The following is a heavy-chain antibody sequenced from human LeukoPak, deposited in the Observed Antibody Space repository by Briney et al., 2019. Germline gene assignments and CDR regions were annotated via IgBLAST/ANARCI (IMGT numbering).Heavy chain of an antibody. D-gene: IGHD6-19*01. V-gene: IGHV3-74*01. CDR1: GFTFSSHW. CDR3: ARDLFFSDAGYSSGWRAEYFHH. Sequence: GGSLRLSCAASGFTFSSHWMHWVRQAPGKGLVWVSRINGAGSSTSYADSVKGRFTVSRDNAKNPLNPQMNSLRAEDTAVYYCARDLFFSDAGYSSGWRAEYFHHWGQGTLVTVSS. CDR2: INGAGSST. J-gene: IGHJ1*01.